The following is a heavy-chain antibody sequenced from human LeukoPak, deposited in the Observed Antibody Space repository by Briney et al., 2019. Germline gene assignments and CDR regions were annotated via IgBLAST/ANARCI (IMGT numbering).Heavy chain of an antibody. Sequence: GGSLRLSCAASGFTFSNYEMNWVRQAPGKGLEWVSYISSSGSTIYYADSVKGRFTISRDNAKNSVYLQMNSLRAEDTAVYYCARVGYYYDSSDYYGGGSYDYWGQGTLVTVSS. CDR1: GFTFSNYE. CDR2: ISSSGSTI. D-gene: IGHD3-22*01. V-gene: IGHV3-48*03. J-gene: IGHJ4*02. CDR3: ARVGYYYDSSDYYGGGSYDY.